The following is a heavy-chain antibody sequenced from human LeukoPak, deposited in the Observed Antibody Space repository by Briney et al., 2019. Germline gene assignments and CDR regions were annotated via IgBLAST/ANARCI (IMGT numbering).Heavy chain of an antibody. J-gene: IGHJ4*02. D-gene: IGHD1-1*01. V-gene: IGHV4-34*01. CDR1: GGSFSGYY. CDR2: INDSGST. Sequence: SETLSLTCAVYGGSFSGYYWNWIRQPPGKGLEWIGEINDSGSTNYNPSLKSRVTISVDTSKNQFSLKLSSVTAADTAVYYCARGDYQLVSHWGQGTLVTVSS. CDR3: ARGDYQLVSH.